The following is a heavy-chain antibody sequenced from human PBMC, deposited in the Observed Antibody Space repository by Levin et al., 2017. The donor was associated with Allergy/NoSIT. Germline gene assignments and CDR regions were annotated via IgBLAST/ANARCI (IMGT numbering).Heavy chain of an antibody. CDR3: TPGPYSSSWFRYFHH. D-gene: IGHD6-13*01. Sequence: PGGSLRLSCAASGFTFSNAWMSWVRQAPGKGLEWVGRIKSKTDGGTIDYGAPVKGRFTISRDDSKNTLYLQMNSLKTEDTAVYYCTPGPYSSSWFRYFHHWGQGTLVTVSS. CDR2: IKSKTDGGTI. CDR1: GFTFSNAW. V-gene: IGHV3-15*01. J-gene: IGHJ1*01.